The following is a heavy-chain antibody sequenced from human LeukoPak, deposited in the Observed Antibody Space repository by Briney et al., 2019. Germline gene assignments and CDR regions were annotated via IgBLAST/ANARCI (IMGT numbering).Heavy chain of an antibody. V-gene: IGHV4-34*01. Sequence: SETLSLTCAVYGGSFSGYYWSWIRQPPGKGLEWIGEINHSGSTNYNPSLKSRVTISVDTSKNQFSLKLSSVTAADTAVYYCARHAGYCSGGSCYPANWFDPWGQGTLVTVSS. CDR2: INHSGST. CDR3: ARHAGYCSGGSCYPANWFDP. D-gene: IGHD2-15*01. J-gene: IGHJ5*02. CDR1: GGSFSGYY.